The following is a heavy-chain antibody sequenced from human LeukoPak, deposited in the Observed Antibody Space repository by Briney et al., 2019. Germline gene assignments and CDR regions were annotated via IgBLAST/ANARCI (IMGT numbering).Heavy chain of an antibody. Sequence: NPGGSLRLSCAASGFTFSSYAMSWLRQAPGKGLEWVSAISGSGDDTYYADSVKGRFTISGDDSKNTLYLQMNSLRAEDTAVYYCLAEQLVIDYWGQGTLVTVSS. V-gene: IGHV3-23*01. D-gene: IGHD6-6*01. CDR1: GFTFSSYA. J-gene: IGHJ4*02. CDR2: ISGSGDDT. CDR3: LAEQLVIDY.